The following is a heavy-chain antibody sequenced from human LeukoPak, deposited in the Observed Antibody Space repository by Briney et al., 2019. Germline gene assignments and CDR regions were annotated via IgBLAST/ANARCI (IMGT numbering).Heavy chain of an antibody. V-gene: IGHV3-48*01. D-gene: IGHD2-8*01. J-gene: IGHJ5*02. Sequence: GGSLRLSCAASGFTFSSSSMNWVRQAPGKGLEWVSYIGSSSSTIYYADSVKGRFTISRDNAKNSLYLQMNSLRAEDTAVYYCARRWGRYCTNGVCHNWFDPWGQGTLVTVSS. CDR2: IGSSSSTI. CDR3: ARRWGRYCTNGVCHNWFDP. CDR1: GFTFSSSS.